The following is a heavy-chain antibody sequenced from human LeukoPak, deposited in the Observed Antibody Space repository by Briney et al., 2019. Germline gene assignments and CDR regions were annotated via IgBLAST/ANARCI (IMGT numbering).Heavy chain of an antibody. D-gene: IGHD2-2*01. CDR3: ARDSCSSTSCYPHYYYYYMDV. Sequence: SETLSLTCTVSGGSISSYYWSWIRQPAGKGLEWIGRIYTSGSTNYNPSLKSRVTMSVDTSKNQFSLKLSSVTAADTAVYYCARDSCSSTSCYPHYYYYYMDVWGKGTTVTVSS. CDR2: IYTSGST. CDR1: GGSISSYY. J-gene: IGHJ6*03. V-gene: IGHV4-4*07.